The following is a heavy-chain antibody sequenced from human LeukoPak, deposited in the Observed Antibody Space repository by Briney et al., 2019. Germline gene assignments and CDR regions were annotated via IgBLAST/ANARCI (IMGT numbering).Heavy chain of an antibody. CDR2: INPNSGGT. V-gene: IGHV1-2*02. J-gene: IGHJ4*02. D-gene: IGHD3-9*01. CDR3: ASNILTGYAFDY. CDR1: GYTFTGYY. Sequence: EASVKVSCKASGYTFTGYYMHWVRQAPGQGLEWMGWINPNSGGTNYAQKFQGRVTMTRDTSISTACMELSRLRSDDTAVYYCASNILTGYAFDYWGQGALVTVSS.